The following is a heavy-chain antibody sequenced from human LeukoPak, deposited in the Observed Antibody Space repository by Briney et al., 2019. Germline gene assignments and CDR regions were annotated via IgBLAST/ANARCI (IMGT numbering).Heavy chain of an antibody. Sequence: GGSLSLSCAASGFTFSNYWMSWVRQAPGKGLEWVANIKNDGSKKYYVDSEKGRFTISRDNAKNSLYLQMNSLRVEDTAVYYCASLNNDDYWGQGTLVTVPS. V-gene: IGHV3-7*01. J-gene: IGHJ4*02. D-gene: IGHD1-1*01. CDR1: GFTFSNYW. CDR2: IKNDGSKK. CDR3: ASLNNDDY.